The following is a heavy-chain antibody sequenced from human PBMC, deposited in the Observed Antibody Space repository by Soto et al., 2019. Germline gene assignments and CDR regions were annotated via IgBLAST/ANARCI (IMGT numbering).Heavy chain of an antibody. CDR1: GFTFTRYS. CDR2: ISGSGGST. CDR3: AKDSSGSFDY. Sequence: GGSLRLSCAASGFTFTRYSMNWVRQAPGKGLEWVSAISGSGGSTYYADSVKGRFTISRDNSKNTLYLQMNSLRAEDTAVYYCAKDSSGSFDYWGQGTLVTVSS. D-gene: IGHD3-22*01. V-gene: IGHV3-23*01. J-gene: IGHJ4*02.